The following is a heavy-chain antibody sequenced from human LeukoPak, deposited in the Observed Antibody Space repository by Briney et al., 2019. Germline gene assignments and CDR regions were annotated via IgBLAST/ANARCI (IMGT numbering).Heavy chain of an antibody. J-gene: IGHJ4*02. CDR1: RGAFSTYA. Sequence: GASVKVSCKASRGAFSTYAINWVRQATGQGLQWMGWINPNSGGTNYAQKFQGRVTMTRDTSISTAYMELSRLRSDDTAVYYCARGDGGVIVKVHWGQGTLVTVSS. D-gene: IGHD3-16*02. CDR2: INPNSGGT. CDR3: ARGDGGVIVKVH. V-gene: IGHV1-2*02.